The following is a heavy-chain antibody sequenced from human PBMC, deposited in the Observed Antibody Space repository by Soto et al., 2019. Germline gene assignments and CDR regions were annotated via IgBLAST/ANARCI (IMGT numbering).Heavy chain of an antibody. Sequence: GSLRLSCAASGFTFSSYSMNWVRQAPGKGLEWVSYISSSSSTIYYADSVKGRFTISRDNAKNSLYLQMNSLRDEDTAVYYCARAYSSSWYGGHNWFDPWGQGTLVTVSS. D-gene: IGHD6-13*01. V-gene: IGHV3-48*02. J-gene: IGHJ5*02. CDR2: ISSSSSTI. CDR1: GFTFSSYS. CDR3: ARAYSSSWYGGHNWFDP.